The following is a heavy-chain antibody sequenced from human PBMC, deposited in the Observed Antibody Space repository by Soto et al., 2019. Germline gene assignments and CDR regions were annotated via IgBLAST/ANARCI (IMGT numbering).Heavy chain of an antibody. CDR3: AKDLGDILTGQYYGMDV. Sequence: SLRLSCAASGFTFDDYAMHWVRQAPGKGLEWVSGISWNSGSIGYADSVKGRFTISRDNAKNSLYLQMNSLRAEDTALYYCAKDLGDILTGQYYGMDVWGQGT. CDR1: GFTFDDYA. D-gene: IGHD3-9*01. J-gene: IGHJ6*02. V-gene: IGHV3-9*01. CDR2: ISWNSGSI.